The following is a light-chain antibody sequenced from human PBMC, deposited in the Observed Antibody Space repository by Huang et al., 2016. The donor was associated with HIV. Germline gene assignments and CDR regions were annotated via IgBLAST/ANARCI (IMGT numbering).Light chain of an antibody. J-gene: IGKJ2*01. Sequence: DIQMTQSPSSLSASVGDRVTITCQASQELSNYLSWYQHKTGRAPKPLIFDASSLETGVPSRFSGSGSGTYFTLTIASPQPEDVATYYCQHYDDPYTFGQGTKLEIK. CDR3: QHYDDPYT. CDR2: DAS. V-gene: IGKV1-33*01. CDR1: QELSNY.